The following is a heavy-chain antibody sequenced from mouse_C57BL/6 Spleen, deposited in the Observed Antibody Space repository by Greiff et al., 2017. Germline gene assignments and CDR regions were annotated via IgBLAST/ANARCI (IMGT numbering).Heavy chain of an antibody. J-gene: IGHJ1*03. V-gene: IGHV1-81*01. D-gene: IGHD1-1*01. CDR1: GYTFTSYG. CDR3: ARGGGSSYDWYFDV. CDR2: IYPRSGNT. Sequence: VQLQESGAELARPGASVKLSCKASGYTFTSYGISWVKQRTGQGLEWIGEIYPRSGNTYYNEKFKGKATLTADKSSSTAYMELRSLTSEDSAVYFCARGGGSSYDWYFDVWGTGTTVTVSS.